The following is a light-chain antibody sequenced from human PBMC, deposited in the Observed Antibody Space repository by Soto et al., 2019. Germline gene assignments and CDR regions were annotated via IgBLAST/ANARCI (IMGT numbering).Light chain of an antibody. J-gene: IGKJ1*01. CDR2: LGS. Sequence: DIVMTQFPLSLPVTPGEPASISCTSSQSLLNSNGNNYLDWYLQKPGQSPQLLIHLGSKRASGVHDRLSASGSGTSFTLKISSVEAEDVGVYYCMQALRYPWTFGQGTKVEIK. CDR1: QSLLNSNGNNY. V-gene: IGKV2-28*01. CDR3: MQALRYPWT.